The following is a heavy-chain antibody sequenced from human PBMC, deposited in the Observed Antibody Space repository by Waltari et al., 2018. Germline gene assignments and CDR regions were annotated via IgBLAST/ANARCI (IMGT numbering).Heavy chain of an antibody. CDR2: INHSGST. J-gene: IGHJ4*02. Sequence: QVQLQQWGAGLLKPSETLSLTCAVYGGSFSGYYWSWIRQPPGKGLGWIGEINHSGSTNYNPSLKSRVTISVDTSKNQFSLKLSSVTAADTAVYYCAREGCTWIQLWLRRCPVPAFDYWGQGTLVTVSS. CDR3: AREGCTWIQLWLRRCPVPAFDY. CDR1: GGSFSGYY. V-gene: IGHV4-34*01. D-gene: IGHD5-18*01.